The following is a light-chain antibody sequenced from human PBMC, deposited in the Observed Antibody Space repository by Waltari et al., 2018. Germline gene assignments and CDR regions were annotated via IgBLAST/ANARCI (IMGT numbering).Light chain of an antibody. CDR2: GAS. V-gene: IGKV3-20*01. CDR3: HQYDVSTGT. CDR1: QTVSSTY. Sequence: PGETATLSCRASQTVSSTYLAWYQHKPGQAPRLLIYGASSRAPGIPDRFSGRGSGTDFTLTINRLEPEDFAVYYCHQYDVSTGTFGQGTKVEIK. J-gene: IGKJ1*01.